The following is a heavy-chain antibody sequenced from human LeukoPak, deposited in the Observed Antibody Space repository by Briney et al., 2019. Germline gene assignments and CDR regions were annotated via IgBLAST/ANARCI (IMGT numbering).Heavy chain of an antibody. CDR2: IYYSGST. V-gene: IGHV4-59*01. D-gene: IGHD5-18*01. Sequence: SETLSLTCTVSGGSISSYYWSWIRQPPGKGLEWIGYIYYSGSTNYNPSLKSRVTISADTSKNQFSLKLSSVTAADTAVYYCARDGDTAMVAWYFDLWGRGTLVTVSS. CDR3: ARDGDTAMVAWYFDL. CDR1: GGSISSYY. J-gene: IGHJ2*01.